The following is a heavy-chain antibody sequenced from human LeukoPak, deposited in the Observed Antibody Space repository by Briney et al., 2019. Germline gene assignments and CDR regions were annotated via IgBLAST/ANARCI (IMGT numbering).Heavy chain of an antibody. D-gene: IGHD3-16*01. CDR2: MNPNGGNT. Sequence: ASVKVSCKASGYTFTSYDINWVRQATGQGVEWMGWMNPNGGNTGYAQKFQGRVTMTRNTSISTAYMELSSLRSEDTAVYYCARQYVEYYYYYYGVDVWGQGTTVTVSS. CDR3: ARQYVEYYYYYYGVDV. CDR1: GYTFTSYD. V-gene: IGHV1-8*01. J-gene: IGHJ6*02.